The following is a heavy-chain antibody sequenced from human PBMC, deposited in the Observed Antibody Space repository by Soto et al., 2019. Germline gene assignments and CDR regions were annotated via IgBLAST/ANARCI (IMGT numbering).Heavy chain of an antibody. J-gene: IGHJ4*02. CDR2: ISAYNGNT. Sequence: QVQLVQSGAEVKKPGASVKVSCKASGYTFTSYGISWVRQAPGQGLEWMGWISAYNGNTNYAQKLQGRVTMTTDTSTSTTYMELRSLRSDDTAVYYCARDLALFIAAAGPQGDYWGQGTLVTVSS. V-gene: IGHV1-18*01. CDR1: GYTFTSYG. D-gene: IGHD6-13*01. CDR3: ARDLALFIAAAGPQGDY.